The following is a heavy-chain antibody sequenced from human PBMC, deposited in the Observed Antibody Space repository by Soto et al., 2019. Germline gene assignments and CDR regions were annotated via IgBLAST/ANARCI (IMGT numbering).Heavy chain of an antibody. Sequence: QVQLQESGPGLVKPSETLSLTCTVSGGSISSYYWSWIRQPPGKGLEWIGYIYYSGSTNYNPSLKSRVTISVDPSKNQFSLKLSSVTAADTAVYYCARDQAVAGREGRGFDYWGQGTLVTVSS. D-gene: IGHD6-19*01. CDR2: IYYSGST. J-gene: IGHJ4*02. CDR3: ARDQAVAGREGRGFDY. V-gene: IGHV4-59*01. CDR1: GGSISSYY.